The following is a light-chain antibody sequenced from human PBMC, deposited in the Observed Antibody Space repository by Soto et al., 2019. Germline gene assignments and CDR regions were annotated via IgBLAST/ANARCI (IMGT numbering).Light chain of an antibody. V-gene: IGKV3-11*01. CDR1: QSVDID. CDR3: QQRSNWPPIT. CDR2: DAS. Sequence: EIVLPQSPATLSLSPGERATRSCRASQSVDIDLAWSQQKPGQTPRLLIYDASNRATGIPARFSDSGSGTDFTLTISGLEAEDCAVYYCQQRSNWPPITFGQGTRLEIK. J-gene: IGKJ5*01.